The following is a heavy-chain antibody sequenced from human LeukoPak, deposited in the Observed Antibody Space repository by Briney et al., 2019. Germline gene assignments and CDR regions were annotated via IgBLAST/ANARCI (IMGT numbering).Heavy chain of an antibody. J-gene: IGHJ4*02. D-gene: IGHD3-10*01. CDR2: IYYSGST. V-gene: IGHV4-59*01. CDR3: ARALYYYGSGSQFHFDY. Sequence: SETLSLTCTVSGGSISSYYWSWIRQPPGKGLEWIGYIYYSGSTNCNPSLKSRVTISVDTSKNQFSLKLSSVTAADTAVYYCARALYYYGSGSQFHFDYWGQGTLVTVSS. CDR1: GGSISSYY.